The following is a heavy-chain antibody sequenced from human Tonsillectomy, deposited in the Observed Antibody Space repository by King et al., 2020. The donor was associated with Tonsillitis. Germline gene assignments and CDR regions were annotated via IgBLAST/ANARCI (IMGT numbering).Heavy chain of an antibody. CDR2: IYRDGSTT. CDR1: GFTFSSYW. D-gene: IGHD7-27*01. V-gene: IGHV3-74*01. CDR3: ATVAWGSGDY. J-gene: IGHJ4*02. Sequence: EVQLVEAGGGLVQPGGSLRLSCAAAGFTFSSYWRHWVRQVPGKGLVFVSRIYRDGSTTNHADSGKGRFTMSRDNAQNTLDLQMNSLRAEDTAVYYCATVAWGSGDYWGQGTLVTVSS.